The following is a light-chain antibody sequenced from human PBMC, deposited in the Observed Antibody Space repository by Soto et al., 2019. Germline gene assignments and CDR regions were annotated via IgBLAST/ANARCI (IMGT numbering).Light chain of an antibody. CDR1: QSVSISH. V-gene: IGKV3-20*01. CDR2: GAS. Sequence: EIVLTQSPGTLSLSPGERATLSCRASQSVSISHLAWYQQKPGQAPRLLIYGASSRATGIPDRFSGSGSGTDFTLTISRLEPEDFAVYYCQQYGSSPGTFGQGTKVDIK. CDR3: QQYGSSPGT. J-gene: IGKJ1*01.